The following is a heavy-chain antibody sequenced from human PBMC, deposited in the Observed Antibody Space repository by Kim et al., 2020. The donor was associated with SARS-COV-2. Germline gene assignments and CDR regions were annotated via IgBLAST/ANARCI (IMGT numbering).Heavy chain of an antibody. CDR2: ISYDGNYK. J-gene: IGHJ4*02. CDR3: ARVGARYSVYDDLGY. V-gene: IGHV3-30*03. CDR1: GFTFNTYA. Sequence: GGSLRLSCAASGFTFNTYAMHWVRQAPGKGLEWVAVISYDGNYKYFADSVKGRFTTSRDNSKNTLYLQMNSLRADDTAVYYCARVGARYSVYDDLGYWGQGTLVTVSS. D-gene: IGHD5-12*01.